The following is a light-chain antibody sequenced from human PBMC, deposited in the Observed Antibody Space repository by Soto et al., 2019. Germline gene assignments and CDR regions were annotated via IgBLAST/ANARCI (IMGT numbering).Light chain of an antibody. J-gene: IGKJ4*01. CDR3: QQYHRYST. CDR1: QSITNW. V-gene: IGKV1-5*01. Sequence: DIQMTQSPATLSASVGDSVTITCRASQSITNWLAWYQQKPGKAPKLLIYDASTLESGVPSRFSGSGSGTEFTLTISSLQPDDFATYYCQQYHRYSTFGGGTKVDIK. CDR2: DAS.